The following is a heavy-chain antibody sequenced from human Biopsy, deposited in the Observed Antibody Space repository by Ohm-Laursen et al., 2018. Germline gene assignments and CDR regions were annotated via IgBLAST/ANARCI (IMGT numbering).Heavy chain of an antibody. Sequence: TLSLTCTVSGGSFTGHYWSWIRRPPGKGLEWIGHISCTGYTSYNASLKSRVTISVDTSRNHFSLRLSSLTAADTAVYYCARGSNDFGGLYFPRWGQGTLLTVSS. CDR3: ARGSNDFGGLYFPR. V-gene: IGHV4-59*11. CDR2: ISCTGYT. J-gene: IGHJ4*02. D-gene: IGHD4-23*01. CDR1: GGSFTGHY.